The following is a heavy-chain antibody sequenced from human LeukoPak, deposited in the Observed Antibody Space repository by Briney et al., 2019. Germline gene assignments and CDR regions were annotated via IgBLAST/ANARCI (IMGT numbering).Heavy chain of an antibody. V-gene: IGHV4-61*02. D-gene: IGHD3-9*01. Sequence: PSQTLSLTCTVSGGSISSGSYYWSWIRQPAGKGLEWIGRIYTSGSTNYNPSLKSRVPISVDTSKNQFSLKLSSVTAADTAVYYCARETYDILTEYYYYYMDVWGKGTTVTVSS. CDR1: GGSISSGSYY. CDR3: ARETYDILTEYYYYYMDV. CDR2: IYTSGST. J-gene: IGHJ6*03.